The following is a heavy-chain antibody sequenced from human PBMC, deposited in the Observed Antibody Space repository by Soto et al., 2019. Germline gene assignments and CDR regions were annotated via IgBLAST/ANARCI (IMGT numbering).Heavy chain of an antibody. Sequence: LRLSCAASGFTFSSYAMSWVRQAPGKGLEWVSAVSGTGDRTYYADSVKGRFTISRDNSKNTLYLQMNSLRAEDTAVYYCAKDEIMTGYPFDPWGQGTLVTVSS. D-gene: IGHD3-9*01. CDR1: GFTFSSYA. J-gene: IGHJ5*02. CDR2: VSGTGDRT. CDR3: AKDEIMTGYPFDP. V-gene: IGHV3-23*01.